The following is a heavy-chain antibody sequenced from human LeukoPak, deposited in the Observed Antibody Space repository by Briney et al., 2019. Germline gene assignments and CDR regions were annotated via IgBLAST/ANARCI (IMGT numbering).Heavy chain of an antibody. V-gene: IGHV3-33*01. Sequence: GGSLRLSCAASGFIFSHYGLHWVRQAPGKGLEWVAVIWSDGSNRFYAGSVKGRFSISRDNSQNTLFLQMNSLRAEDTAMYYCAREVEMATTLSFDYWGQGTLVTVSS. D-gene: IGHD5-24*01. J-gene: IGHJ4*02. CDR1: GFIFSHYG. CDR2: IWSDGSNR. CDR3: AREVEMATTLSFDY.